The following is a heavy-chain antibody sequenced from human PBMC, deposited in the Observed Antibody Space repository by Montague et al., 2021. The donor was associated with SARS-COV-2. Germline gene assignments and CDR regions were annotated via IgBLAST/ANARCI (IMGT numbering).Heavy chain of an antibody. CDR3: AREFRIELWQTNWYFGL. D-gene: IGHD3-16*01. CDR2: FDHSGDT. CDR1: GGSISGHY. V-gene: IGHV4-59*11. Sequence: SETLSLTCSVSGGSISGHYWSWIRQPSGKGLEWIGNFDHSGDTKYNPSLKIRATISVDTSKNQFALRLHSVTAADTAVYYCAREFRIELWQTNWYFGLWGRGTLVTVSS. J-gene: IGHJ2*01.